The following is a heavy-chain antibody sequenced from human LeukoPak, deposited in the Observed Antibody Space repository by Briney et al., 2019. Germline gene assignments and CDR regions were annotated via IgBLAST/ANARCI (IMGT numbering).Heavy chain of an antibody. CDR3: AKMGVVAARPGTFDY. D-gene: IGHD6-6*01. V-gene: IGHV3-23*01. CDR2: ISGSGGST. Sequence: GGSLRLSCAASGFTFSSYAMSWVRQAPGKGLEWVSAISGSGGSTYHADSVKGRFTISRDNSKNTLYLQMNSLRAEDTAVYYCAKMGVVAARPGTFDYWGQGTLVTVSS. CDR1: GFTFSSYA. J-gene: IGHJ4*02.